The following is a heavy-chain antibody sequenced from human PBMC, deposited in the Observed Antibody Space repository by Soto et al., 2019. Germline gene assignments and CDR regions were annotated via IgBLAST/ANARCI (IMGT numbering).Heavy chain of an antibody. D-gene: IGHD5-12*01. J-gene: IGHJ4*02. CDR1: GFTFSGDA. CDR2: ISGSGNAI. CDR3: VKSPRSGYEAPWDY. Sequence: GGSLRLSCAAAGFTFSGDAMNWVRQTPGKGLEWVSAISGSGNAIYYADSVKGRFTISRDNSKNTLYLQMNSLRADDTAVYYCVKSPRSGYEAPWDYWGQGTQVTVSS. V-gene: IGHV3-23*01.